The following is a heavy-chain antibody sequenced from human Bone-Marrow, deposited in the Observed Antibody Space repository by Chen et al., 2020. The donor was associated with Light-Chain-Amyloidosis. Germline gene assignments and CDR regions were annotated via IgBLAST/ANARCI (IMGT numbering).Heavy chain of an antibody. CDR3: TQDGAPGWADV. J-gene: IGHJ4*02. CDR2: DDYHSVRQ. D-gene: IGHD1-1*01. V-gene: IGHV3-9*01. CDR1: GFTYQKWA. Sequence: EVQMVESGGGLVQPGRSLRLPCVTSGFTYQKWAIQWVRQAPGKGLACVCGDDYHSVRQVFAASVRGPFTASSDSSKNSLFLEMKSLRVEDTALYSCTQDGAPGWADVWGPGTIVTVSS.